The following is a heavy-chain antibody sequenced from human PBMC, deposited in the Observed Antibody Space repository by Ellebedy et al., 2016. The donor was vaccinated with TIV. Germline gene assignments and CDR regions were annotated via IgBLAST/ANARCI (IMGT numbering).Heavy chain of an antibody. Sequence: MPSETLSLTCTVSGGSISSFYCCWIRQPPGKGLEWIGYIYYSGSTKYNPSLKSRVTMSLDTYKQQFSLKLNSVTTADTALYYCAGLPGPAMVNDFYHAMDVWGQGTMVTASS. J-gene: IGHJ6*02. V-gene: IGHV4-59*08. D-gene: IGHD5-18*01. CDR1: GGSISSFY. CDR3: AGLPGPAMVNDFYHAMDV. CDR2: IYYSGST.